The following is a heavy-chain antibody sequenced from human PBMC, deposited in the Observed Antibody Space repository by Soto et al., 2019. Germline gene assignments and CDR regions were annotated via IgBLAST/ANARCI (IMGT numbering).Heavy chain of an antibody. V-gene: IGHV4-39*01. J-gene: IGHJ6*03. Sequence: SETLSLTCTVSGGSISSSSYYWGWIRQPPGKGLEWIGSIYYSGSTYYNPSLKSRVTISVDTSKNQFSLKLSSVTAADTAVYYCASRTTVTTFYYMDVWGKGTTVTVSS. CDR1: GGSISSSSYY. CDR3: ASRTTVTTFYYMDV. D-gene: IGHD4-4*01. CDR2: IYYSGST.